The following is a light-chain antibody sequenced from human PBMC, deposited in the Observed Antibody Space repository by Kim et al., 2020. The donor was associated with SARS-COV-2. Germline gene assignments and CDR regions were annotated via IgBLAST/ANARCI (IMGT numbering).Light chain of an antibody. V-gene: IGKV1-5*03. CDR1: QTVNNW. J-gene: IGKJ1*01. Sequence: DIQMTQSPSTVSASVGDSVTITCRASQTVNNWLAWYQQKPGKAPKLLIYKASNLQIGVPSRFRGSGSGTEFTLTISSLQPDDFATYYYQQHDTFSTFGQGTKVDIK. CDR3: QQHDTFST. CDR2: KAS.